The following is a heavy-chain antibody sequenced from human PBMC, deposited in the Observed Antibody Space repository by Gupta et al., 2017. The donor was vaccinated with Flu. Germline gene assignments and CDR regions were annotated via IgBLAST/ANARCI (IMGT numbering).Heavy chain of an antibody. J-gene: IGHJ3*02. D-gene: IGHD3-16*01. CDR3: ARDSIKSMRHVGGDRKDAFDI. CDR2: IYHSGST. Sequence: QVQLQESGPGLVKPSETLSLTCAVSGYSISSGYYWGWIRQPPGKGLEWIGSIYHSGSTYYNPSLKSRVTISVDTSKNQFSLKLSSVTAADTAVYYCARDSIKSMRHVGGDRKDAFDIWGQGTMVTVSS. V-gene: IGHV4-38-2*02. CDR1: GYSISSGYY.